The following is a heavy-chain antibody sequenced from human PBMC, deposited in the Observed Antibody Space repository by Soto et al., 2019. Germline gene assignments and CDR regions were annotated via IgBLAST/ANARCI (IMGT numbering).Heavy chain of an antibody. D-gene: IGHD3-22*01. J-gene: IGHJ3*01. V-gene: IGHV1-69*13. CDR2: IIPIFGTA. Sequence: SVKVSCKASGGTFSSYAISWVRQAPGQGLEWMGGIIPIFGTANYAQKFQGRVTITADESTSTAYMELSSLRSEDTAVDYCARAGRRRGYYYDSRGYYRDAFDVCGQGTM. CDR1: GGTFSSYA. CDR3: ARAGRRRGYYYDSRGYYRDAFDV.